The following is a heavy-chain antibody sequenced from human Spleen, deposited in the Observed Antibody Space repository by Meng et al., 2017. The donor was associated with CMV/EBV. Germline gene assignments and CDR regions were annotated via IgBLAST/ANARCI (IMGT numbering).Heavy chain of an antibody. CDR3: ARARFDY. CDR2: IYYSGST. J-gene: IGHJ4*02. V-gene: IGHV4-59*01. Sequence: SETLSLTCTVSGGSISSYYWSWIRQPPGKGLEWIGYIYYSGSTNYNPSLKSRVTISVDTSKNQFSLKLSSVTAADTAVYYCARARFDYWGQGTLVTVSS. CDR1: GGSISSYY.